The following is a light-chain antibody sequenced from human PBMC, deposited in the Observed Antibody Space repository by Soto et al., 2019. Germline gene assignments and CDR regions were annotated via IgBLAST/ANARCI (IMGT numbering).Light chain of an antibody. CDR3: QQFNNDLFT. CDR1: QGIGSA. Sequence: AIQLTQFPSSLSASVGDRVTITCRASQGIGSALAWYRQKPGNAPELLIFDASSLESGVPSRFAGSGSGTDFTLTISSLQPEDFAPYYCQQFNNDLFTFGPGTKVDIK. V-gene: IGKV1D-13*01. CDR2: DAS. J-gene: IGKJ3*01.